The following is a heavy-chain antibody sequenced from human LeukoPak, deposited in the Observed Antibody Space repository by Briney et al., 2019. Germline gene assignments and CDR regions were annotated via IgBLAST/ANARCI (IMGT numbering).Heavy chain of an antibody. J-gene: IGHJ6*02. CDR1: GFTFSSYW. V-gene: IGHV3-74*01. D-gene: IGHD3-10*01. CDR3: ARVSYYGSGSPGDYYYYYGMDV. Sequence: GGSLRLSCAASGFTFSSYWMHWVRQAPGKGLVWVSRINSDGSSTSYADSVKGRFTISRDNAKNTLYLQMSSLRAEDTAVYYCARVSYYGSGSPGDYYYYYGMDVWGQGTTVTVSS. CDR2: INSDGSST.